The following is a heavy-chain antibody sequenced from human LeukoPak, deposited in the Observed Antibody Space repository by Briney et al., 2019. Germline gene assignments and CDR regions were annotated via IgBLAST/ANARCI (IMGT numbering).Heavy chain of an antibody. Sequence: GGSLRLSCAASGFTFSSYWMSWVRQAPGKGLEWVANIKQGGSEKYYVDSVKGRFTISRDNAKNSLYLQMNSLRAEDTAVYYCARVGGYSYGNEGVWGKGTTVTVSS. CDR2: IKQGGSEK. V-gene: IGHV3-7*01. CDR1: GFTFSSYW. D-gene: IGHD5-18*01. CDR3: ARVGGYSYGNEGV. J-gene: IGHJ6*04.